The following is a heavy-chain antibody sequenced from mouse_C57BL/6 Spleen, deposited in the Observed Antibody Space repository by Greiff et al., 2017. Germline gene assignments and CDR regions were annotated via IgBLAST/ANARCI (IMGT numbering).Heavy chain of an antibody. CDR1: GYTFTDYY. CDR2: INPNNGGT. V-gene: IGHV1-26*01. CDR3: ARRTTVVSYYYAMDY. J-gene: IGHJ4*01. Sequence: EVQLQQSGPELVKPGASVKISCKASGYTFTDYYMNWVKQSHGKSLEWIGDINPNNGGTSYNQKFKGKATLTVDKSSSTAYMELRSLTSEDSAVYYCARRTTVVSYYYAMDYWGQGTSVTVSS. D-gene: IGHD1-1*01.